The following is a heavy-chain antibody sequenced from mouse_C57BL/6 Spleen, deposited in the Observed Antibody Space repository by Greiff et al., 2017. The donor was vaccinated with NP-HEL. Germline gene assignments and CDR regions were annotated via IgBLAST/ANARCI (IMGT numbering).Heavy chain of an antibody. J-gene: IGHJ2*01. V-gene: IGHV1-82*01. CDR2: IYPGDGDT. Sequence: QVQLKESGPELVKPGASVKISCKASGYAFSSSWMNWVKQRPGKGLEWIGRIYPGDGDTNYNGKFKGKATLTADKSSSPAYMQLRSLTSADSAVYFCARSSANRDVGRDFDHRGQGTTPTVSS. CDR3: ARSSANRDVGRDFDH. CDR1: GYAFSSSW. D-gene: IGHD4-1*01.